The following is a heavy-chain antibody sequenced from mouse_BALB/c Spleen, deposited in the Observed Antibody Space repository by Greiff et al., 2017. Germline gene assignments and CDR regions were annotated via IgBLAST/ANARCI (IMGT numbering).Heavy chain of an antibody. V-gene: IGHV1-7*01. CDR3: AREDYRYDGGFDY. Sequence: VQLQESGAELAKPGASVKMSCKASGYTFTSYWMHWVKQRPGQGLEWIGYINPSTGYTEYNQKFKDKATLTADKSSSTAYMQLSSLTSEDSAVYYCAREDYRYDGGFDYWGQGTTLTVSS. CDR1: GYTFTSYW. CDR2: INPSTGYT. D-gene: IGHD2-14*01. J-gene: IGHJ2*01.